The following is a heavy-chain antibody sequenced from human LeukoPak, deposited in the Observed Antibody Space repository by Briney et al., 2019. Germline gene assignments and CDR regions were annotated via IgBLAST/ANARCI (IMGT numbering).Heavy chain of an antibody. CDR1: GYTFTIYD. Sequence: ASVTVSFKSSGYTFTIYDINWVRQAPGQGLEWMGWMNPNSGNTGYAQKFQGRVTMTRNTSISTAYMELSSLRSEDTAVYYCARGIGDYDSSGYYLVRFDYWGQGTLVTVSS. D-gene: IGHD3-22*01. CDR3: ARGIGDYDSSGYYLVRFDY. J-gene: IGHJ4*02. CDR2: MNPNSGNT. V-gene: IGHV1-8*01.